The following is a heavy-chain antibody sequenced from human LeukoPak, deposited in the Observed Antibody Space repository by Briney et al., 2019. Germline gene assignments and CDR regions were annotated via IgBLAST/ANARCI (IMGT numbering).Heavy chain of an antibody. V-gene: IGHV4-34*01. D-gene: IGHD1-26*01. CDR1: GGSLSDYY. J-gene: IGHJ4*02. CDR2: ISHRGRT. CDR3: AKSGGYGLIDY. Sequence: SETLSLTCAVYGGSLSDYYWSWIRQSPGKGLEWIGEISHRGRTYYNLSLKSRVTISIDTSKNQFSLKVNSVSAADTAMYYCAKSGGYGLIDYWGQGTLVTVSS.